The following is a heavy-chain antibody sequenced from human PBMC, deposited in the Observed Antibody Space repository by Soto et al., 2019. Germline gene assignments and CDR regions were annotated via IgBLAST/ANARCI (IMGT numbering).Heavy chain of an antibody. CDR3: ARYVIAAAGKEGNFDY. V-gene: IGHV4-39*01. CDR1: GGSISSSSYY. J-gene: IGHJ4*02. Sequence: QLQLQESGPGLVKPSETLSLTCTVSGGSISSSSYYWGWIRQPPGKGLEWIGSIYYSGSTYYNPSLKSRVTISVDTSKNQFSLKLSSVTAADTAVYYCARYVIAAAGKEGNFDYCGQGTLVTVSS. CDR2: IYYSGST. D-gene: IGHD6-13*01.